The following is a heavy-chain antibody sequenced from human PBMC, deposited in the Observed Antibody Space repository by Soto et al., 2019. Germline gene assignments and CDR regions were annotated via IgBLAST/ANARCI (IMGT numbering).Heavy chain of an antibody. CDR2: IYTSGST. Sequence: SETLSLTCTASGGSISSYYWSWIRQPAGKGLEWIGRIYTSGSTNYNPSLKSRVTMSVDTSKNQFPLKLSSVTAADTAVYYCARDRMAGKKTYYFDYWGQGTLVTVSS. D-gene: IGHD6-19*01. CDR3: ARDRMAGKKTYYFDY. J-gene: IGHJ4*02. CDR1: GGSISSYY. V-gene: IGHV4-4*07.